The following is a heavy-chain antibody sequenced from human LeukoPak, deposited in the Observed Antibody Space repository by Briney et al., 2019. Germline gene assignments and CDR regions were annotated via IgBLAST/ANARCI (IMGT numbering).Heavy chain of an antibody. CDR1: GGSISSGGYY. D-gene: IGHD3-10*01. Sequence: SETLSLTCTVSGGSISSGGYYWSWIRQHPGECLEWIGYIYYSGSTYYNPSLKSRVTISVDTSKNQVSLKLSSVTAADTAVYYCARTVGSGSLGGFDPWGQGTLVTVSS. J-gene: IGHJ5*02. V-gene: IGHV4-31*03. CDR2: IYYSGST. CDR3: ARTVGSGSLGGFDP.